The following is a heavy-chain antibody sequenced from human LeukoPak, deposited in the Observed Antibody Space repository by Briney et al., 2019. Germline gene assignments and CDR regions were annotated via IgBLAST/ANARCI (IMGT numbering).Heavy chain of an antibody. CDR3: ARAAATHYDSSGYYPDAFDI. Sequence: GGSLRLSCAASGFTFSSYWMSWVRQAPGKGLEWVANIRQDESGKYYVDSVKGRFTISRDNAKNSLYLQMNSLRAEDTAVYYCARAAATHYDSSGYYPDAFDIWGQGTMVTVSS. D-gene: IGHD3-22*01. V-gene: IGHV3-7*01. J-gene: IGHJ3*02. CDR1: GFTFSSYW. CDR2: IRQDESGK.